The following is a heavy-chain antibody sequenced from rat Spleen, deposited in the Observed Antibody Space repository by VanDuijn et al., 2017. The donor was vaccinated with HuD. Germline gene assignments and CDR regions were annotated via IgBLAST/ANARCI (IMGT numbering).Heavy chain of an antibody. CDR3: TSPFRWFAY. J-gene: IGHJ3*01. V-gene: IGHV2-13*01. Sequence: QVQLKESGPGLMQPSQTLSLTCTVSGFSLISYGVNWVRQPPGKGLEWMGGIWGDGSTYYNSVFKSRLSISRDTSKNQVFLKMNSLQTEDTAIYFCTSPFRWFAYWGQGTLVTVSS. CDR1: GFSLISYG. CDR2: IWGDGST.